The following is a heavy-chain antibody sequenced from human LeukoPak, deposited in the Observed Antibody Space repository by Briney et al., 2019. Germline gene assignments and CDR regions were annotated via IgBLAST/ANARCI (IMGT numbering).Heavy chain of an antibody. CDR3: ARGRDPVGNPLHYMDV. CDR1: GFTFSAYW. CDR2: IKQDGSEK. Sequence: GGSLRLSCAASGFTFSAYWMSWVRQAPGKGLEWVANIKQDGSEKYYVDSVKGRFTISRDNAKNSLYLQMNSLRAEDTAMYYCARGRDPVGNPLHYMDVWGEGNTVTVSS. D-gene: IGHD1-14*01. J-gene: IGHJ6*03. V-gene: IGHV3-7*01.